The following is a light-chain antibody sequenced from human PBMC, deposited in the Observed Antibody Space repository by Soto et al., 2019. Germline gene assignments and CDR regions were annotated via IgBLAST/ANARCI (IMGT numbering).Light chain of an antibody. CDR1: QSISSY. V-gene: IGKV1-39*01. CDR3: EHSYSSRRT. CDR2: DAS. Sequence: DLQMTQSPSSLSASVGDRVTITCRASQSISSYLNWYQQKPGKAPKLLIYDASSLQSGVPSRFSGGGSCAAYTLTTSSLQPEDFATYYCEHSYSSRRTFGRGTKVEIK. J-gene: IGKJ4*01.